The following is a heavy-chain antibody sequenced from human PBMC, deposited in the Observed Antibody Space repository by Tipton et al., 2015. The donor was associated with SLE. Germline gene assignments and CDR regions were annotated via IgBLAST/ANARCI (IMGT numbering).Heavy chain of an antibody. CDR1: GGSFSGYY. D-gene: IGHD1-26*01. CDR2: INHSGST. J-gene: IGHJ6*03. Sequence: TLSLTCAVYGGSFSGYYWSWIRQPPGKGLEWIGEINHSGSTNYNPSLKSRVTISVDTSKNQFSLKLSSVTAADTAVYYCARVGHSYYYYYVDVWDKGTTVTVSS. CDR3: ARVGHSYYYYYVDV. V-gene: IGHV4-34*01.